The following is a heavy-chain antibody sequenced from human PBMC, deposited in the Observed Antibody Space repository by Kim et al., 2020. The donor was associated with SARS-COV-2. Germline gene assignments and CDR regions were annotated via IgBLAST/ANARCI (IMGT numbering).Heavy chain of an antibody. V-gene: IGHV3-21*01. J-gene: IGHJ4*02. D-gene: IGHD5-18*01. CDR3: ASSTAMVLFACFF. CDR2: ISSSSSYI. Sequence: GGSLRLSCAASGFTFSSYSMNWVRQAPGKGLEWVSSISSSSSYIYYADSVKGRFTISRDNAKNSLYLQMNSLRAEDTAVYYCASSTAMVLFACFFWGQGTLVTVSS. CDR1: GFTFSSYS.